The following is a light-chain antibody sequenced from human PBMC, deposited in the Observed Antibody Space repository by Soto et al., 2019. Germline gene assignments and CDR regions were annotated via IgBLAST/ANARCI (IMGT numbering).Light chain of an antibody. CDR1: SSNIGAGYD. Sequence: QSVLTQTPSVSGAPGQKITMSCTGRSSNIGAGYDVHWYQQLPGAAPKLLIYDDNNRPSGTPDRFSASKSGTSASLAITGLQGDDDANYYCPSYDTTLSGVVFGAGTKVTVL. V-gene: IGLV1-40*01. CDR2: DDN. CDR3: PSYDTTLSGVV. J-gene: IGLJ1*01.